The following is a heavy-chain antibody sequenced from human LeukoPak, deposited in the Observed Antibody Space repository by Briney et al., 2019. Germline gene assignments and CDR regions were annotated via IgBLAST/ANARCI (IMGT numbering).Heavy chain of an antibody. Sequence: SETLSLTCTVSGGSISSVSYYWSWIRQPPGKGLEWIGRIYTSGSTNYNPSLKSRVTISVDTSKNQFSLKLSSVTAADTAVYYCAREDGYRYYFDYWGQGTLVTVSS. CDR3: AREDGYRYYFDY. J-gene: IGHJ4*02. CDR2: IYTSGST. CDR1: GGSISSVSYY. D-gene: IGHD5-24*01. V-gene: IGHV4-61*02.